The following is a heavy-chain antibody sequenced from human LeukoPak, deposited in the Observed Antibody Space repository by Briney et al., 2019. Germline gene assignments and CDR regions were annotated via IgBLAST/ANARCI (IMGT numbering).Heavy chain of an antibody. D-gene: IGHD6-19*01. CDR3: ARQVIEWAVAGRGAFDI. Sequence: PSETLSLTCTVSGGSISSSSYYWGWIRQPPGKGLEWIGSIYYSGSTYYNPSLKSRVTISVDTSKNQFSLKLSSVTAADTAVYYCARQVIEWAVAGRGAFDIWGQGTMVTVSS. CDR2: IYYSGST. V-gene: IGHV4-39*01. CDR1: GGSISSSSYY. J-gene: IGHJ3*02.